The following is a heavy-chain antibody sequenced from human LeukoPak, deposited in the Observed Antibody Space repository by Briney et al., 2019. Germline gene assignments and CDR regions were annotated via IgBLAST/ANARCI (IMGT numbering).Heavy chain of an antibody. D-gene: IGHD3-22*01. J-gene: IGHJ2*01. CDR1: GGSFSGYY. V-gene: IGHV4-34*01. CDR2: INHSGST. CDR3: ARLGDYYDSSGYYRIHYWYFDL. Sequence: PSETLSLTCAVYGGSFSGYYWSWIRQPPGKGLERIGEINHSGSTNYNPSLKSRVTISVDTSKNQFSLKLSSVTAADTAVYYCARLGDYYDSSGYYRIHYWYFDLWGRGTLVTVSS.